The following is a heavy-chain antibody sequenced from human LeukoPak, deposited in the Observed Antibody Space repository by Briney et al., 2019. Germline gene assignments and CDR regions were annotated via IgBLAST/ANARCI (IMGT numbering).Heavy chain of an antibody. J-gene: IGHJ4*02. CDR3: AKVSRSHRYYYFDY. D-gene: IGHD1-1*01. Sequence: GGSLRLSCAASGFTFSSYGMHWVRQAPGKGLEWVAFIRYDGSNKYYADSVKGRFTISRDNSKNTLYLQMNSLRAEDTAVYYCAKVSRSHRYYYFDYWGQGTLVTVSS. CDR1: GFTFSSYG. V-gene: IGHV3-30*02. CDR2: IRYDGSNK.